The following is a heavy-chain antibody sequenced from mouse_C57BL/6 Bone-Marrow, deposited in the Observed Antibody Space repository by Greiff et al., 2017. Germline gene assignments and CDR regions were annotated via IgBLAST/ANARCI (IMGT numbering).Heavy chain of an antibody. CDR3: ARDYGRGYWYLDV. Sequence: SGPELVKPGASVKISCKASGYAFSSSWMNWVKQRPGKGLEWIGRIYPGDGDTNYNGKFKGKATLTADKSSSTAYMPLSSLTSEVSAVYFCARDYGRGYWYLDVGGTGTTVTVSS. J-gene: IGHJ1*03. D-gene: IGHD1-1*01. V-gene: IGHV1-82*01. CDR2: IYPGDGDT. CDR1: GYAFSSSW.